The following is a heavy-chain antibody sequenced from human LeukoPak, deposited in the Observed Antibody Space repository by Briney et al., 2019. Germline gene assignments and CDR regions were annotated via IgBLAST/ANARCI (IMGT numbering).Heavy chain of an antibody. CDR1: GGSISTGAYY. V-gene: IGHV4-31*03. D-gene: IGHD2-15*01. CDR3: ARDWAGSCGGGSCNSSGMAV. CDR2: ISYTGNT. J-gene: IGHJ6*02. Sequence: SETLSLTCTVSGGSISTGAYYWGWIRQHPEKGLEWLGHISYTGNTYYNPSLKSRMTMSLDTSENQFSLRVSSVTAADTAVYYCARDWAGSCGGGSCNSSGMAVWGQGTTVTVSS.